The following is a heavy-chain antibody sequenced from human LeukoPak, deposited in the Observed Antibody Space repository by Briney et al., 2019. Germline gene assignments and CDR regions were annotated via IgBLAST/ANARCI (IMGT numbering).Heavy chain of an antibody. Sequence: ASVKVSCKASGYTLNSYDISWVRQAPGQGLEWMGWISAYNGNTNYAQKLQGRVTMTTDTSTSTAYMELRSLRSDDTAVYYCASCSGGSCYSYGFDYWGQGTLVTVSS. CDR2: ISAYNGNT. D-gene: IGHD2-15*01. V-gene: IGHV1-18*01. CDR3: ASCSGGSCYSYGFDY. J-gene: IGHJ4*02. CDR1: GYTLNSYD.